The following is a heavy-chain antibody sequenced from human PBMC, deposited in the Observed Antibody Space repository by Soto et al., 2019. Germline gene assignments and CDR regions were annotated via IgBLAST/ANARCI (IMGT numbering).Heavy chain of an antibody. CDR2: INAGNGNT. CDR1: GYTFTSYA. J-gene: IGHJ6*02. CDR3: ARIASTSSVDYYYYGMDV. V-gene: IGHV1-3*01. Sequence: GASVKVSCKASGYTFTSYAMHWVRQAPGQRLEWMGWINAGNGNTKYSQKFQGRVTITRDTSASTAYMELSSLRSEDTAVYYCARIASTSSVDYYYYGMDVWGQGTTVTVSS. D-gene: IGHD2-2*01.